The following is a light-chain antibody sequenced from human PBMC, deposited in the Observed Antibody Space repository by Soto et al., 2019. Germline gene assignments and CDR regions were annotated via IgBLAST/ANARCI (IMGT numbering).Light chain of an antibody. J-gene: IGKJ1*01. V-gene: IGKV1-6*01. CDR3: LQDYNYPRT. CDR2: AAS. Sequence: AVQMTQSPSSLSASVGDRVTITCRASQAIRSDLGWYQMKPGTVPKLLIYAASNLQSGVPSRFIGRGYGTDFTLTISSLQPEDFATYYCLQDYNYPRTFGQGTKVEI. CDR1: QAIRSD.